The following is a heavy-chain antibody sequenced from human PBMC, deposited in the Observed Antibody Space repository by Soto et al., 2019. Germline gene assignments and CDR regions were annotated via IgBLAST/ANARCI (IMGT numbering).Heavy chain of an antibody. Sequence: GGSLRLSCAASGFTFSSYSMNWVRQAPGKGLEWVSSISCSSSYIYYVDSVKGRFTISRDNAKNSLYLQMNSLRAEDTAVYYCARTIAVATNWFDPWGQGTLVTVSS. J-gene: IGHJ5*02. CDR1: GFTFSSYS. CDR2: ISCSSSYI. CDR3: ARTIAVATNWFDP. D-gene: IGHD6-19*01. V-gene: IGHV3-21*01.